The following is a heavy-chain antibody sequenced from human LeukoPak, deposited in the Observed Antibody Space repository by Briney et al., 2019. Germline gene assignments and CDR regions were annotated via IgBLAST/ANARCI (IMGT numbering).Heavy chain of an antibody. Sequence: GGSLRPSCAASGFTFSSYTTNWVRQTPGKGLEWVSSISGSSSYIYYADSMKGRFTISRDNAKNSLYLQMNSLRAEDTAVYYCQFYSGSSANDYWGEGTLVTVSS. CDR1: GFTFSSYT. CDR2: ISGSSSYI. D-gene: IGHD1-26*01. CDR3: QFYSGSSANDY. J-gene: IGHJ4*02. V-gene: IGHV3-21*01.